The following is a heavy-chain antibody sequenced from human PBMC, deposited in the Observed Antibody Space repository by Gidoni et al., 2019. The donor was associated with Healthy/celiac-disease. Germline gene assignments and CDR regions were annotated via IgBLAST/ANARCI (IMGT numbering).Heavy chain of an antibody. CDR1: GYTFTSYD. J-gene: IGHJ3*02. CDR2: MNPNSGNT. Sequence: QVQLVQSGAEVKKPGASVKVSCKASGYTFTSYDINWVRQATGQGLEWMGLMNPNSGNTGYAQKFQGRVTMTRNTSISTAYMELSSLRSEDTAVYYCARGALYCSGGSCYGAFDIWGQGTMVTVSS. CDR3: ARGALYCSGGSCYGAFDI. V-gene: IGHV1-8*01. D-gene: IGHD2-15*01.